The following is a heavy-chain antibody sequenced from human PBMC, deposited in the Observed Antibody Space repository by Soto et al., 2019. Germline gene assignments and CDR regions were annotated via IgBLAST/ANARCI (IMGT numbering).Heavy chain of an antibody. CDR2: ISGSGDST. Sequence: GGSLRLSCAASGFTFSTYAMSWVRQAPGKGLEWVSVISGSGDSTYYADSVKGRFTISRDNSKNTLYLQMISLRAEDTAVYYCAGRSSGWYFDYWGQGTLVTVSS. V-gene: IGHV3-23*01. J-gene: IGHJ4*02. D-gene: IGHD6-19*01. CDR1: GFTFSTYA. CDR3: AGRSSGWYFDY.